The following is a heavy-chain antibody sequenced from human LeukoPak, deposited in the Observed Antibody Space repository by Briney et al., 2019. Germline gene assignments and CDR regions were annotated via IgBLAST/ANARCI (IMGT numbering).Heavy chain of an antibody. CDR3: ASPSDYYDSSGPFNY. J-gene: IGHJ4*02. CDR1: GFTFSSYG. CDR2: ISGSGGST. Sequence: GGSLRLSCAASGFTFSSYGMSWVRQAPGKGLEWVSAISGSGGSTYYADSVKGRFTISRDNSKNTLYLQMNSLRAEDTAVYYCASPSDYYDSSGPFNYWGQGTLVTVSS. V-gene: IGHV3-23*01. D-gene: IGHD3-22*01.